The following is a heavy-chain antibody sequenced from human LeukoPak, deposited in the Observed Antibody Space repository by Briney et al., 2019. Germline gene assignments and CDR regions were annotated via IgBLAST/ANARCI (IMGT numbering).Heavy chain of an antibody. CDR1: GFTFSNFA. CDR2: ISGTGGNT. Sequence: GGSLRLSCSASGFTFSNFAMSWVRQAPGKGLEWVSAISGTGGNTFYTDSVSGRFTISRDNSKNTLYVQMNSLRAEDTAVYYCAKTGGYYDTSDLYRPDVFDIWGQGTVVTVSS. CDR3: AKTGGYYDTSDLYRPDVFDI. V-gene: IGHV3-23*01. J-gene: IGHJ3*02. D-gene: IGHD3-22*01.